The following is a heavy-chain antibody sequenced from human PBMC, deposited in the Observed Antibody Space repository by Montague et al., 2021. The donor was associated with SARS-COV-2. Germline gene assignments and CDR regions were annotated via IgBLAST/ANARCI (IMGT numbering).Heavy chain of an antibody. V-gene: IGHV4-34*01. CDR1: GGSFSGYY. CDR3: ARALPVTTFFYSYYGMDV. CDR2: INHSGST. D-gene: IGHD4-17*01. J-gene: IGHJ6*02. Sequence: SETLSLTCTVSGGSFSGYYWSWIRLPPGKGLEWIGEINHSGSTNYNPSLKSRVTISVDTSKNQFSLELSSVTAADTAVYYCARALPVTTFFYSYYGMDVWGQGTTVTVSS.